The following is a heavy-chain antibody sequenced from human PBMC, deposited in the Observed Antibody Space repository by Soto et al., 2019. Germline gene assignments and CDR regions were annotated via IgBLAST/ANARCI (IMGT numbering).Heavy chain of an antibody. D-gene: IGHD1-1*01. CDR1: GFNFDDFA. CDR3: ARVKTRIADRDCSMDV. CDR2: IRWNGETP. J-gene: IGHJ6*03. V-gene: IGHV3-9*01. Sequence: EVVLVESGGGLVQPGGSLRLSCVASGFNFDDFAMHWVRQAPGKGLQWVSGIRWNGETPAYGDSVKGRFIISRDKARNSLYLQMNSLRPEDTAVYFCARVKTRIADRDCSMDVWGKGTPVTVS.